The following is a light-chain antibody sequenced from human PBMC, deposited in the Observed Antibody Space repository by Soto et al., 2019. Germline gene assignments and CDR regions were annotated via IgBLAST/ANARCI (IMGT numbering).Light chain of an antibody. CDR1: SGHSSYA. CDR3: QTWGTGHVV. CDR2: LNSDGSH. J-gene: IGLJ2*01. V-gene: IGLV4-69*01. Sequence: QLVLTQSPSASASLGASVKLTCTLSSGHSSYAIAWHQQQPEKGPRYLLKLNSDGSHSKGDGIPDRFSGSSSGAERYLPISSLQSEDEADYYCQTWGTGHVVFGGGTKLTVL.